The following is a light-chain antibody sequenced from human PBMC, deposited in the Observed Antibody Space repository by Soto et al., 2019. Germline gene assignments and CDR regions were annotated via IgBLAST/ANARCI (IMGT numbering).Light chain of an antibody. CDR2: GAS. V-gene: IGKV3-20*01. J-gene: IGKJ2*01. CDR3: QQYGSSPPYT. Sequence: EIVLTQSPGTLSLSPGERATLSCRASQSVSSSYLAWYQQKPGQAPRLLIYGASSRATGIPDRFSGSGSGTDCTLTISRLEPEHFAVYYCQQYGSSPPYTFGQGTKLEIK. CDR1: QSVSSSY.